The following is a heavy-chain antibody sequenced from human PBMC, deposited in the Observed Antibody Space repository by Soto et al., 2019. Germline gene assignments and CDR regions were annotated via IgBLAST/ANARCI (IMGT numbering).Heavy chain of an antibody. CDR3: AKSYVVVVTTARNN. V-gene: IGHV3-23*01. CDR2: ISGSGEST. CDR1: GFTFSGYA. Sequence: EVQLWEAGGGSVQAGGSLRLSCEGSGFTFSGYAMSWVRQAPGKGLEWVSSISGSGESTYYVDSVRGRFTISRDNSKNTLYLQMNSLRAEDTAVYYCAKSYVVVVTTARNNWGQGTLVTVSS. D-gene: IGHD2-15*01. J-gene: IGHJ4*02.